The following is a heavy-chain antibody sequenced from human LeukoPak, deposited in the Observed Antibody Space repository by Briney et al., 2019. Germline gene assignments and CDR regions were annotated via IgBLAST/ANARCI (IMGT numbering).Heavy chain of an antibody. V-gene: IGHV3-23*01. CDR2: ISNNGGYT. J-gene: IGHJ4*02. CDR1: GFTFSSSA. Sequence: GGSLRLSCAASGFTFSSSAMSWVRQAPGKGLEWVSAISNNGGYTYYADSVQGRFTISRDNSKSTLCLQMNSLRAEDTAVYYCAKDPMGVGATRDFDYWGQGTLVTVSS. CDR3: AKDPMGVGATRDFDY. D-gene: IGHD1-26*01.